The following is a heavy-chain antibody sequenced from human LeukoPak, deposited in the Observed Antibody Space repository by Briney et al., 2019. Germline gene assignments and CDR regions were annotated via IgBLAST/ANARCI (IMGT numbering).Heavy chain of an antibody. CDR2: ISGSGGST. J-gene: IGHJ4*02. D-gene: IGHD3-9*01. CDR3: AKATFDILTGYYDRRAPFDY. V-gene: IGHV3-23*01. Sequence: PGGSLRLSCAASGFTFSSYAMSWVRQAPGKGLEWVSAISGSGGSTYYADSVKGRFTISRDNSKNTLYLQMNSLRAEDTAVYYCAKATFDILTGYYDRRAPFDYWGQGTLVTVSS. CDR1: GFTFSSYA.